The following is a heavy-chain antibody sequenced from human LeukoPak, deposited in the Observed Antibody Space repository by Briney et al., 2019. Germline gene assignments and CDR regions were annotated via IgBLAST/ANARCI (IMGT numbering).Heavy chain of an antibody. CDR1: GFTFSNYW. CDR3: TRQPERSSGLYSDAFDI. D-gene: IGHD6-19*01. J-gene: IGHJ3*02. V-gene: IGHV3-7*01. CDR2: IKHDGSED. Sequence: GGSLKLSCAASGFTFSNYWMTWVRQAPGKGLEWVANIKHDGSEDYYLDSVKGRFTTSRDNAKDSLHLQMNSLRAEDTAVYYCTRQPERSSGLYSDAFDIWGQGTMVTVSS.